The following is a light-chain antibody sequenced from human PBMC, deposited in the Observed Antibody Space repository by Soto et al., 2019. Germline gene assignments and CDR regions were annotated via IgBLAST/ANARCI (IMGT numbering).Light chain of an antibody. J-gene: IGLJ2*01. V-gene: IGLV2-14*01. Sequence: QSALTQPASVSGSPGQSITISCTGTSSDVGGYNYVSWYQQHPGKAPKIMIYDVSNRPSGVSNRFSGSKSGNTASLTISGLQAEDEADYYCSSYTSSSTLVFCGGTKLTV. CDR2: DVS. CDR1: SSDVGGYNY. CDR3: SSYTSSSTLV.